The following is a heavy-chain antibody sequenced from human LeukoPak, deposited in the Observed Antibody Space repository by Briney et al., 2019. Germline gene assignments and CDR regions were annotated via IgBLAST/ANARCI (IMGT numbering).Heavy chain of an antibody. Sequence: GGSLRLSCTASGFTFGDYAMSWFRQAPGKGLEWVGFIRSKAYGGTTEYAASVKGRFTISRDDSKSIAYLQMNSLKTEDTAVYYCTKFGGDYDILTGYFYFDYWGQVTLVTVSS. CDR2: IRSKAYGGTT. CDR1: GFTFGDYA. D-gene: IGHD3-9*01. CDR3: TKFGGDYDILTGYFYFDY. V-gene: IGHV3-49*03. J-gene: IGHJ4*02.